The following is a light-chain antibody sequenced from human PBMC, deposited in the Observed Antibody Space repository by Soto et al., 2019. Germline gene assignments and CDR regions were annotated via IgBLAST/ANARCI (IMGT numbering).Light chain of an antibody. CDR2: GNS. CDR1: SSNIGADYD. Sequence: QLVLTQPPAVSGAPGQRVTISCTGSSSNIGADYDVHWYQQLPGTAPKLLISGNSDRPSGVPGRFSGSKSGTSASLAITGLQSEDEADYYCQSYDSSLSGPVFGGGTQLTVL. J-gene: IGLJ2*01. V-gene: IGLV1-40*01. CDR3: QSYDSSLSGPV.